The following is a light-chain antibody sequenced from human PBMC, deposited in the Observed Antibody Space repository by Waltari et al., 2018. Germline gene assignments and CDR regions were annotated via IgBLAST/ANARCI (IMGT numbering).Light chain of an antibody. V-gene: IGLV2-18*02. CDR2: EVS. CDR1: SNDVGSYNR. CDR3: NSFTTSTTWV. J-gene: IGLJ3*02. Sequence: QSALTHPPSVSGSPGQSVTISCTGTSNDVGSYNRVPWYQQPPGTAPKLMIYEVSNRPSGVPDRFSGSKSGNTASLTISGLQPEDEADYYCNSFTTSTTWVFGGGTRVTVL.